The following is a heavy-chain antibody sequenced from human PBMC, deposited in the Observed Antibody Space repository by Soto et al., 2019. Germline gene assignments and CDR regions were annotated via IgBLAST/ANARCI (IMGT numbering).Heavy chain of an antibody. D-gene: IGHD2-15*01. Sequence: EVQLLESGGGLVQPGGSLRLSCAASGFTFSSYAMSWVRQAPGKGLEWVSAISGSGGSTYYADSVKGRFTVSRDNSRNTLFLPMNSLRAEDTAVYYCARAGYGTVVVATTTAGGPWGRGTLVTVSS. CDR3: ARAGYGTVVVATTTAGGP. CDR1: GFTFSSYA. CDR2: ISGSGGST. V-gene: IGHV3-23*01. J-gene: IGHJ5*02.